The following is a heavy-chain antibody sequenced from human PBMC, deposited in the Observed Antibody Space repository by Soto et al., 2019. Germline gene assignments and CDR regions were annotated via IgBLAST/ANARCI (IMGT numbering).Heavy chain of an antibody. CDR2: IYPNSGDT. J-gene: IGHJ4*02. CDR1: GYSFTGYS. CDR3: ASLQTSGWYGVH. Sequence: GASVKFSCKASGYSFTGYSIHWLRQAPGQGLEWMGWIYPNSGDTKSAQKFQGRLTLTRDTSITTAYMELSSLRSDDTAIYYCASLQTSGWYGVHWGQGTLVTVSS. D-gene: IGHD6-19*01. V-gene: IGHV1-2*02.